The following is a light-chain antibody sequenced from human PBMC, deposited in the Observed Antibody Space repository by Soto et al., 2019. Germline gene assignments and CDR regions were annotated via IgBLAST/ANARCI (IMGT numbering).Light chain of an antibody. V-gene: IGLV2-11*01. CDR2: DVY. CDR1: SSDVGGYTY. Sequence: QSALTQPRSVSGSPTQSVTISCTGTSSDVGGYTYVSWYQQHPGKAPKLIIYDVYNRPSGVPDRFPGSKSGNRASLTISVPQPQPEDEYYCCCYAGRATRVFGTGTKLTVL. CDR3: CCYAGRATRV. J-gene: IGLJ1*01.